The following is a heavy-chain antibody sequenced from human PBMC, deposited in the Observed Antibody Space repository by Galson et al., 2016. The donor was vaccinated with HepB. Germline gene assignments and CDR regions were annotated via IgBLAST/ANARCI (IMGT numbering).Heavy chain of an antibody. Sequence: SLRLSCAASGFTFINYAMTWVRQSPGKGLEWVSSLNGGGDNTYYADSVRGRFTISRDNSKNTLFLQMNSLRVEDTAVYYCAKDPFYNFWSGYSPDSYDMDVWGHGTTVTVS. CDR1: GFTFINYA. CDR3: AKDPFYNFWSGYSPDSYDMDV. V-gene: IGHV3-23*01. D-gene: IGHD3-3*01. CDR2: LNGGGDNT. J-gene: IGHJ6*02.